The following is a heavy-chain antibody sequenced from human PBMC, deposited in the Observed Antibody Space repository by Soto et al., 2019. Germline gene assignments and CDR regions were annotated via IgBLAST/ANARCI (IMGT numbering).Heavy chain of an antibody. V-gene: IGHV3-15*01. CDR3: TSLYYGH. Sequence: VGSLRLSCASSEFTFANAWIGWVRQAPGKGLEWVGRIKSKADGGTTDYAAPVKGRFTISRDESQNTLYLQMNSLKTEDTAVYYCTSLYYGHWGQGTLVTVSS. CDR2: IKSKADGGTT. D-gene: IGHD4-17*01. CDR1: EFTFANAW. J-gene: IGHJ4*02.